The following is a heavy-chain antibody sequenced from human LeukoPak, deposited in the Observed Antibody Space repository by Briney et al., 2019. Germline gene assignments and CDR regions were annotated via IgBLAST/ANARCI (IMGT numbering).Heavy chain of an antibody. CDR1: GGSFSSYG. V-gene: IGHV1-69*05. CDR2: IIPMLGRS. Sequence: SVKVFCKASGGSFSSYGISWVRQAPGQGLEWMGGIIPMLGRSNYAQKFQGRVTISTDESTSTAYMEMSSLRSEDTAVYYCAREDHTANNWFDPWGQGTLVTVSS. J-gene: IGHJ5*02. D-gene: IGHD5-18*01. CDR3: AREDHTANNWFDP.